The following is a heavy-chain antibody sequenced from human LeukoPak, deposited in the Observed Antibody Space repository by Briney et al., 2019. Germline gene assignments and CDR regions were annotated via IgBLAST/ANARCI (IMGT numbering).Heavy chain of an antibody. V-gene: IGHV3-21*01. D-gene: IGHD3-22*01. Sequence: GGSLRLSCAASGFTFSSYSMNWVRQAPGKGLEWVSSISSSSSYIYYADSVKGRFTISRDNSKNTLYLQMNSLRAEDTAVYYCARLDYDSSGYYYYYYGMDVWGQGTTVTVSS. J-gene: IGHJ6*02. CDR3: ARLDYDSSGYYYYYYGMDV. CDR1: GFTFSSYS. CDR2: ISSSSSYI.